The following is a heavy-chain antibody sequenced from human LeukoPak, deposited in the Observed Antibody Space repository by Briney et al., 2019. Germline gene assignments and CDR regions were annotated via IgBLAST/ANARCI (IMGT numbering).Heavy chain of an antibody. D-gene: IGHD3-3*01. CDR2: IIPIFGTA. Sequence: GASVKVSCKASGYTFTGYYMHWVRQAPGQGLEWMGRIIPIFGTANYAQKFQGRVTITTDESTSTAYMELSSLRSEDTAVYYCASQALNYDFWSGYYTGYYYFDYWGQGTLVTVSS. CDR3: ASQALNYDFWSGYYTGYYYFDY. CDR1: GYTFTGYY. J-gene: IGHJ4*02. V-gene: IGHV1-69*05.